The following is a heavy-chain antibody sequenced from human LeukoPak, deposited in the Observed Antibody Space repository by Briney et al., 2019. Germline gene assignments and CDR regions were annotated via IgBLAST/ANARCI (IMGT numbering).Heavy chain of an antibody. CDR1: GITFSNYA. V-gene: IGHV3-23*01. Sequence: GGSLRLSCAASGITFSNYAVSWVRQAPEKGLDWVSVISGSAHKIRYADSVKGRFTISRDNSENIVYLQMNNLRAEDTAVYYCAGRVTGYSSGYVYWGQGTLVTVSS. CDR3: AGRVTGYSSGYVY. CDR2: ISGSAHKI. J-gene: IGHJ4*02. D-gene: IGHD5-18*01.